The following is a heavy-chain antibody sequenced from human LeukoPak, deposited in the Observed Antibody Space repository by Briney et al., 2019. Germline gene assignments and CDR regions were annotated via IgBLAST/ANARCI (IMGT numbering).Heavy chain of an antibody. CDR2: ISTSGSTT. CDR3: ARDFSGTTGPFDS. CDR1: GFTFTDYY. V-gene: IGHV3-11*04. Sequence: GGSLRLSCSAFGFTFTDYYIAWIRQAPGKGPEWISYISTSGSTTWYASSVKGRFTISRDNAKDSVDLQLGSLRVEDTAVYYCARDFSGTTGPFDSWGRGTLVTVSS. D-gene: IGHD1-14*01. J-gene: IGHJ4*02.